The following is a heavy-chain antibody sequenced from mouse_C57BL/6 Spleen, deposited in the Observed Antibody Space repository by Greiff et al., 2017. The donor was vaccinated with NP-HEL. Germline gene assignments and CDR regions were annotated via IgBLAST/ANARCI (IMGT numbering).Heavy chain of an antibody. V-gene: IGHV1-81*01. CDR2: IYPRSGNT. J-gene: IGHJ4*01. CDR3: ARLSSGYRYYAMDD. Sequence: QVQLKQSGAELARPGASVKLSCKASGYTFTSYGISWVKQRTGQGLEWIGEIYPRSGNTYYNEKFKGKATLTADKSSSTAYMELSSLTSENSAVYVCARLSSGYRYYAMDDWGQGTSVTVSS. CDR1: GYTFTSYG. D-gene: IGHD3-2*02.